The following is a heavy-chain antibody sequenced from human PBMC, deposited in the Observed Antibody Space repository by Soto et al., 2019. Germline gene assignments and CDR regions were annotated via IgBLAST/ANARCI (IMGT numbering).Heavy chain of an antibody. CDR3: AASIFYYCMDV. CDR1: GYTFTNYW. CDR2: IYPGDSDT. V-gene: IGHV5-51*01. Sequence: GESLKISCKGSGYTFTNYWIGWVRQMPGKGLEWLGIIYPGDSDTKYNPSFQGQVTISADESITTTYLRWTIPKASDTAISDCAASIFYYCMDVWGQGTTVTVSS. D-gene: IGHD3-9*01. J-gene: IGHJ6*02.